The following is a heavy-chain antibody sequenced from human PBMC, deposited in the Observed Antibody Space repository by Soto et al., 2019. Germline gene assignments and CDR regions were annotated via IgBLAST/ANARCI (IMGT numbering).Heavy chain of an antibody. CDR3: ATSSSSWGAFDY. V-gene: IGHV1-69*02. J-gene: IGHJ4*02. CDR1: GGTFSSYT. D-gene: IGHD6-13*01. Sequence: QVQLVQSGAEVKKPGSSVKVSCKASGGTFSSYTISWVRQAPGQGLEWMGRIIPILGIANYAQKFQGRVTITADKSTSTADMELSSLRSEDTAVYYCATSSSSWGAFDYWGQGTLVTVSS. CDR2: IIPILGIA.